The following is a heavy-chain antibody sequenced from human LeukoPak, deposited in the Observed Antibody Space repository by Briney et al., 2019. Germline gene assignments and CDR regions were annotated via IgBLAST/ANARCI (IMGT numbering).Heavy chain of an antibody. J-gene: IGHJ4*02. CDR1: GGSFSGYY. CDR2: INHSGST. Sequence: SETLSLTCAVYGGSFSGYYWSWIRQPPGKGLEWIGEINHSGSTNYNPSLKSRVTISVDTSKNQFSLKLSSVTAADTAVYHCARYSYGHAFDYWGQGTLVTVSS. D-gene: IGHD5-18*01. CDR3: ARYSYGHAFDY. V-gene: IGHV4-34*01.